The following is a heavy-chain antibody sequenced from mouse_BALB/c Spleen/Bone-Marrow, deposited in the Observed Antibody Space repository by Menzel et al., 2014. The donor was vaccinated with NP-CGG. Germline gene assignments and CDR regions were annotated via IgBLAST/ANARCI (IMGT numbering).Heavy chain of an antibody. CDR1: GFTFSSYG. Sequence: EVHLVESGGGLVQPGGSLKLSCAASGFTFSSYGMSWVRQTPDKRLELVATINSNGGSTYYPDSVKGRFTISRDNAKNTLYLQMSSLKSEDTAMYYCARHYYGPRWGQGTLVTVSA. CDR2: INSNGGST. CDR3: ARHYYGPR. V-gene: IGHV5-6-3*01. J-gene: IGHJ3*01. D-gene: IGHD1-2*01.